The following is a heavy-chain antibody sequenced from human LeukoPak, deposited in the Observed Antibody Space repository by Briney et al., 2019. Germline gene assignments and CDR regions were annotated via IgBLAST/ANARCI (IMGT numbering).Heavy chain of an antibody. J-gene: IGHJ4*02. CDR3: ARDPYSNYYFDY. Sequence: GRSLRLSCAASGFTFRSYAMPWVRQAPGKGLEWVAVISYDGSNKYYADSVKGRFTISRDNSKNTLYLQMNSLSADDTAVYYCARDPYSNYYFDYWGQGALVTVSS. CDR1: GFTFRSYA. V-gene: IGHV3-30-3*01. CDR2: ISYDGSNK. D-gene: IGHD4-11*01.